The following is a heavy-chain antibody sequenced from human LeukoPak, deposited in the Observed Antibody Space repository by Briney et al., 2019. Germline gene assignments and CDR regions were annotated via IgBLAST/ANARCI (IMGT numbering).Heavy chain of an antibody. V-gene: IGHV4-39*01. Sequence: SETLSLTCTVSGGSISSSSYYWGWIRQPPGKGLEWIGSIYYSGSTYYNPSLKSRVTISVDTSKNQFSLKLSSVTAADTAVYYCARGRRAYYYDSSGYNPFDYWGQGTLVTVSS. CDR2: IYYSGST. J-gene: IGHJ4*02. D-gene: IGHD3-22*01. CDR1: GGSISSSSYY. CDR3: ARGRRAYYYDSSGYNPFDY.